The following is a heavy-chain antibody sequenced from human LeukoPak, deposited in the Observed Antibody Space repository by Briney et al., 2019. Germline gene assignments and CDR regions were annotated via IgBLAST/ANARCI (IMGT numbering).Heavy chain of an antibody. D-gene: IGHD3-10*01. V-gene: IGHV3-64*01. Sequence: GGSLRLSCAASGFTFSSYAMHWVRQAPGKGLEYVSAISSNGGSTYYGNSVKGRFTISRDNSKNTLYLQMGSLRAEDMAVYYCARAYYYGSGSYLDYWGQGTLVTVSS. CDR1: GFTFSSYA. CDR3: ARAYYYGSGSYLDY. CDR2: ISSNGGST. J-gene: IGHJ4*02.